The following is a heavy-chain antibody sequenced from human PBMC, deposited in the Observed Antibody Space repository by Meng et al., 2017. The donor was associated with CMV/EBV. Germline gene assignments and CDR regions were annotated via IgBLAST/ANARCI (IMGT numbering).Heavy chain of an antibody. CDR2: INPSGGST. CDR1: GYTFTSYY. CDR3: ARFPYSSSLGIYYFDY. Sequence: ASVKVSCKASGYTFTSYYMHWVRQAPGQGLEWMGIINPSGGSTSYAQKFQGRVTMTRDTSTSTVYMELSSLRSEDTAVYYCARFPYSSSLGIYYFDYWGQGTLVTVSS. D-gene: IGHD6-6*01. J-gene: IGHJ4*02. V-gene: IGHV1-46*01.